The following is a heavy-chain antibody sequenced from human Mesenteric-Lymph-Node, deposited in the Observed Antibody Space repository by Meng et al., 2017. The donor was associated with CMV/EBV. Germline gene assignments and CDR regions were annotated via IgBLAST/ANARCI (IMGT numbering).Heavy chain of an antibody. CDR2: ISYDGSNK. Sequence: GESLKISCAASGFTFSSYAMHWVRQAPGEGLEWVAVISYDGSNKYYADSVKGRFTISRDTSKTTVYLQLYSLRPEDTAVYYCARDITEFSTSSSFDYWGQGTLITVSS. CDR3: ARDITEFSTSSSFDY. J-gene: IGHJ4*02. D-gene: IGHD6-6*01. V-gene: IGHV3-30-3*01. CDR1: GFTFSSYA.